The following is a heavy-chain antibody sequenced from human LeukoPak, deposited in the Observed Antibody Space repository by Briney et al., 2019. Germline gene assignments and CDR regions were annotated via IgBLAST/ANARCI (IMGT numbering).Heavy chain of an antibody. Sequence: GGSLRLSCAVSGLSFTTYWMSWVRQAPGEGLEWVANIKPDESEIYYVDSVKGRFTISRNNAKNSLYLQMDGLRAEDTAVYYCATEGPYRSSSFDYWGQGTLVTVSS. D-gene: IGHD6-13*01. CDR2: IKPDESEI. J-gene: IGHJ4*02. CDR3: ATEGPYRSSSFDY. V-gene: IGHV3-7*01. CDR1: GLSFTTYW.